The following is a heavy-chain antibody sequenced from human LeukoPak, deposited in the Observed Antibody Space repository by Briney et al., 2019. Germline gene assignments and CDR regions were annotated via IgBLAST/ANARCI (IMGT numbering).Heavy chain of an antibody. CDR3: ARTYYYDSSGPIFDY. Sequence: GGSLRLSCAASGFTFDDYGMSWVRRAPGKGLEWVSGINWNGGSTGYADSVKGRFTISRDNAKNSLYLQMNSLRAEDTALYYCARTYYYDSSGPIFDYWGQGTLVTVSS. CDR1: GFTFDDYG. CDR2: INWNGGST. J-gene: IGHJ4*02. D-gene: IGHD3-22*01. V-gene: IGHV3-20*04.